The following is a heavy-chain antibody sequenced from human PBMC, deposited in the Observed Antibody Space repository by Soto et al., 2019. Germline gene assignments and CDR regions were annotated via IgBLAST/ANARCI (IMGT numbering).Heavy chain of an antibody. CDR1: GFTFSSYG. Sequence: GGSLRLSCAASGFTFSSYGMHWVRQAPGKGLEWVAVIWYDGSNKYYADSVKGRFTISRDNSKNTLYLQMNSLRAEDTAVYYCAKTFRSSSWYFFDYWGQGTLVTVSS. V-gene: IGHV3-33*06. CDR3: AKTFRSSSWYFFDY. J-gene: IGHJ4*02. D-gene: IGHD6-13*01. CDR2: IWYDGSNK.